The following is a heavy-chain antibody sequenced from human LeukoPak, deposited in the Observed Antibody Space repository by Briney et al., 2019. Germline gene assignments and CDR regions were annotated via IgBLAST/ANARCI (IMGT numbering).Heavy chain of an antibody. J-gene: IGHJ3*02. CDR1: GYTFTDYF. V-gene: IGHV1-2*02. CDR2: IGPKSGDT. D-gene: IGHD7-27*01. CDR3: GRNRLGKALDI. Sequence: GASVKVSRKASGYTFTDYFIHWVRQVPGQGLEWMGWIGPKSGDTSYSQKFQGRVTVTRDTSISTAYMDLSRLRFDDTAVYYCGRNRLGKALDIWGQGTMVTVSS.